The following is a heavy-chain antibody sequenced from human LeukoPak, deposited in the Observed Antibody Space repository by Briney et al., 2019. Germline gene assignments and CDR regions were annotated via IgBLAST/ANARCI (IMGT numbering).Heavy chain of an antibody. D-gene: IGHD3-9*01. J-gene: IGHJ4*02. CDR3: ARGPTGYEGY. CDR2: IYHSGST. V-gene: IGHV4-38-2*02. CDR1: GYSISSGYY. Sequence: SETLSLTCSVSGYSISSGYYWGWIRQPPGKGLEWIGSIYHSGSTYYNPSLKSRVTISADTSKNQFSPKLTSVTAADTAVYYCARGPTGYEGYWGQGTLVTVSS.